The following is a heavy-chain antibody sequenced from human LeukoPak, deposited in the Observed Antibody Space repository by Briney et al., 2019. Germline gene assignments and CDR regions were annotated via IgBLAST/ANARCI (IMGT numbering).Heavy chain of an antibody. V-gene: IGHV5-51*01. J-gene: IGHJ4*02. D-gene: IGHD6-19*01. CDR1: RYSFTSYW. CDR3: ARVGIAVPGVLPYFDY. Sequence: GESLKISCKGSRYSFTSYWIGWVRQMPGKGLEWMGIIYPDDSDTRYSPSFQGQVTISADKSISTAYLQWSSLKASDTAMYYCARVGIAVPGVLPYFDYWGQGALVTVSS. CDR2: IYPDDSDT.